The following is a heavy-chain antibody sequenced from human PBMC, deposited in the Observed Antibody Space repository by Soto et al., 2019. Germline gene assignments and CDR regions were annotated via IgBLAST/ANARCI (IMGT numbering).Heavy chain of an antibody. Sequence: PGGSLRLSCAASEFTFSIYAMSCVRQSPGKGLEWVSAISGSGGSTYYADSVKGRFTISRDNSKNTLYLQMKSPRAEDTAAYYCAKGIRGYYAYGMDVWGQGTMVTVSS. J-gene: IGHJ6*02. CDR2: ISGSGGST. CDR1: EFTFSIYA. D-gene: IGHD5-18*01. V-gene: IGHV3-23*01. CDR3: AKGIRGYYAYGMDV.